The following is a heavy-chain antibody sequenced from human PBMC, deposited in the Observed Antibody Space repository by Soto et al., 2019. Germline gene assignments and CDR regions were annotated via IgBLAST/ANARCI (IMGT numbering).Heavy chain of an antibody. V-gene: IGHV1-69*02. J-gene: IGHJ4*02. Sequence: QVQLVQSGAEVKKPGSSVKVSCKASGGTFSSYTISWVRQAPGQGLEWMGRIIPILGIANYAQKFQGRVTITADKSTSTAYMERSSMGSEDTAVYYCARGQSDILTGYYSPHDYWGQGTLVTVSS. D-gene: IGHD3-9*01. CDR3: ARGQSDILTGYYSPHDY. CDR2: IIPILGIA. CDR1: GGTFSSYT.